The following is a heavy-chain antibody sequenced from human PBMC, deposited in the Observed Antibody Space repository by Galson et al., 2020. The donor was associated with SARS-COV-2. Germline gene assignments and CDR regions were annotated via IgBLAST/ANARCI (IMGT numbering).Heavy chain of an antibody. CDR3: AREAEMATFNYFDY. V-gene: IGHV1-2*04. CDR2: INPNTGGT. Sequence: ASVPVSCKPSGYTFTAYYIHWVRQAPAQGLEWMGWINPNTGGTNYAQKFQGWVTMTRDTSISTAYMALSRLKSDDTAVYYCAREAEMATFNYFDYWCQGTLVTVSS. J-gene: IGHJ4*02. D-gene: IGHD5-12*01. CDR1: GYTFTAYY.